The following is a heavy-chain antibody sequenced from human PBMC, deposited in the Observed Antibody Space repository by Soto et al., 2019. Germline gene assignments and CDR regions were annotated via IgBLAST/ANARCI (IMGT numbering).Heavy chain of an antibody. CDR2: TSSDGNTK. V-gene: IGHV3-30-3*01. CDR3: AKDAGDFGTFDY. Sequence: QVQLVESGGGVVQPGNSLRLSCAVSGFTFSSFAMHWVRQAPGKGLEWVAVTSSDGNTKFYADSVKGRFTISRDNSKNMLYLQINNLRPEDTAVYYCAKDAGDFGTFDYWGHGTLVTVSS. J-gene: IGHJ4*01. D-gene: IGHD4-17*01. CDR1: GFTFSSFA.